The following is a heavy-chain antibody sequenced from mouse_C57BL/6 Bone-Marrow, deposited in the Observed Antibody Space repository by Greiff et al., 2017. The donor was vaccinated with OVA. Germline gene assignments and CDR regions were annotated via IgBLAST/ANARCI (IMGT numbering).Heavy chain of an antibody. CDR3: ASGYGSSYGYFDV. Sequence: QVQLQQPGAELVRPGSSVKLSCKASGYTFTSYWMDWVKQRPGQGLEWIGNIYPSDSETHYNQKFKDKATLTVDKSSSTAYRQLSSLTSEDSAVYYCASGYGSSYGYFDVWGTGTTVTVSS. CDR1: GYTFTSYW. D-gene: IGHD1-1*01. CDR2: IYPSDSET. V-gene: IGHV1-61*01. J-gene: IGHJ1*03.